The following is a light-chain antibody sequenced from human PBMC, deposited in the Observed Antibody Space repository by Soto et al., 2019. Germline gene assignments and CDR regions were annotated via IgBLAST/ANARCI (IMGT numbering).Light chain of an antibody. CDR1: QSISSW. J-gene: IGKJ1*01. Sequence: DIQMTQSPSTLSASVGGRVTITCRASQSISSWLAWYQQKPGKAPQLLIYDASSLDSGVPSRFSGSGSGTEFTLTISSLQPDDFATYYCQQYNSYPWTFGQGTKV. V-gene: IGKV1-5*01. CDR2: DAS. CDR3: QQYNSYPWT.